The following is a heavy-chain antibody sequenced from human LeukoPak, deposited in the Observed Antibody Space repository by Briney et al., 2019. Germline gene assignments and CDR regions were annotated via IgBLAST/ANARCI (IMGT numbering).Heavy chain of an antibody. CDR3: ARDRSSYAKGHYDY. CDR1: GALISSGSYY. D-gene: IGHD6-6*01. Sequence: SETLSLTCTVSGALISSGSYYWSWIRQPAGKGLEWIGRMYTSGSTNYNPSLKSRVTISVDTSKNQFSLKLSSVTAADTAVYYCARDRSSYAKGHYDYWGQGTLVTVSS. V-gene: IGHV4-61*02. J-gene: IGHJ4*01. CDR2: MYTSGST.